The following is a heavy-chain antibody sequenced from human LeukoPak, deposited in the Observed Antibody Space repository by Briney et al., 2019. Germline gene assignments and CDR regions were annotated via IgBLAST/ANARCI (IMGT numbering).Heavy chain of an antibody. J-gene: IGHJ4*02. CDR3: AGGGSYYYFDY. CDR2: IKQDGSEK. D-gene: IGHD1-26*01. Sequence: GGSLRLSCAASGFTFSSYWMSWVRQAPGKGREWVASIKQDGSEKYYVDSVKGRFTISRDNAKNSLYLQMNSLRAEDTAVYYCAGGGSYYYFDYWGQGTLVTVSS. V-gene: IGHV3-7*01. CDR1: GFTFSSYW.